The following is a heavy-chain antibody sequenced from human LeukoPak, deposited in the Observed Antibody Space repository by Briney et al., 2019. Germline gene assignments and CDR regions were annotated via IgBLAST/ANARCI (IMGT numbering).Heavy chain of an antibody. CDR1: GYSISSGYF. Sequence: PSETLSLTCTVSGYSISSGYFWGWMRQPPGKGLEWIGSIYYSGSTYYNPSLKSRVTISVDTSKNQFSLKLSSVTAADTAVYYCARGALRYFDWLYVDIWGQGTMVTVSS. J-gene: IGHJ3*02. D-gene: IGHD3-9*01. CDR3: ARGALRYFDWLYVDI. CDR2: IYYSGST. V-gene: IGHV4-38-2*02.